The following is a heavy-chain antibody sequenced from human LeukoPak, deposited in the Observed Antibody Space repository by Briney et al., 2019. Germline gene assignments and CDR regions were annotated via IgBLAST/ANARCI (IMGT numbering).Heavy chain of an antibody. D-gene: IGHD3-22*01. V-gene: IGHV1-69*13. Sequence: SVKVSCKASGYTFTGYYMHWVRQAPGQGLEWMGGIIPIFGTANYAQKFQGRVTITADESTSTAYMELSSLRSEDTAVYYCARGGHYYDNHYWGQGTLVTVSS. CDR3: ARGGHYYDNHY. J-gene: IGHJ4*02. CDR1: GYTFTGYY. CDR2: IIPIFGTA.